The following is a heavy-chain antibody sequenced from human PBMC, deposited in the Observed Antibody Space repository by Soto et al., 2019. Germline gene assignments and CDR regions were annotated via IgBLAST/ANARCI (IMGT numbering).Heavy chain of an antibody. D-gene: IGHD5-12*01. Sequence: PGESLKISCKGSGYSFTSYWIGWVRQIPWKGLEWMGIIYPGDSDTRYSPSFQGQVTISADKSISTAYLQWSSLKASDTAMYYCARSRVSLSGYALSYYGMDVRGQGTTVTVSS. CDR3: ARSRVSLSGYALSYYGMDV. CDR1: GYSFTSYW. J-gene: IGHJ6*02. CDR2: IYPGDSDT. V-gene: IGHV5-51*01.